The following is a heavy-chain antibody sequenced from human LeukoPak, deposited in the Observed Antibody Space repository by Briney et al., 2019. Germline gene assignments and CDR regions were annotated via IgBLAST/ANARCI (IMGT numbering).Heavy chain of an antibody. D-gene: IGHD1-26*01. V-gene: IGHV3-23*01. Sequence: GGSLRLSCAASGFTFSNYAMNWVRQAPGKGLEWVSLISGSGVDTYYADSVKGRFTISRDTSKNTVSLQMNSLRGEDTAVYYCAKDVRVGGGGMDVWGQGTPVTVSS. CDR3: AKDVRVGGGGMDV. CDR2: ISGSGVDT. J-gene: IGHJ6*02. CDR1: GFTFSNYA.